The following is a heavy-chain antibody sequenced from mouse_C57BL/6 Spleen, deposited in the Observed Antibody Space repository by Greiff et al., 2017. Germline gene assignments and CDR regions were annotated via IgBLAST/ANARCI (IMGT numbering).Heavy chain of an antibody. Sequence: VQLQQSGAELARPGASVKMSCKASGYTFTSYTMHWVKQRPGQGLEWIGYINPSSGYTKYNQKFKDKATLTADKSSSTAYMQLSSLTSEDSAVYYCAILDSSGYVDWFAYWGQGTLVTVSA. J-gene: IGHJ3*01. D-gene: IGHD3-2*02. CDR1: GYTFTSYT. CDR3: AILDSSGYVDWFAY. CDR2: INPSSGYT. V-gene: IGHV1-4*01.